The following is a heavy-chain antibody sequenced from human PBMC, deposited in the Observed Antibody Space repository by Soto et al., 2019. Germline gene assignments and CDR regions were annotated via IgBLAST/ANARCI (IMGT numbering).Heavy chain of an antibody. CDR1: GYIFTSYW. CDR3: ARRVDAFDV. Sequence: GESLKISCQGSGYIFTSYWIGWVLQRPGKGLEWMGIIYPGNSDTRYSPSFQGQVTISADKSVRTAYLQWSSLKASDTAIYYCARRVDAFDVWGQGTMVTVSS. V-gene: IGHV5-51*01. CDR2: IYPGNSDT. J-gene: IGHJ3*01.